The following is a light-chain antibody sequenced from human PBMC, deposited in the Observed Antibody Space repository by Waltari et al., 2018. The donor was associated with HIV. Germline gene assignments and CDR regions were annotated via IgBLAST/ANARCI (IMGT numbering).Light chain of an antibody. J-gene: IGLJ2*01. CDR2: QDS. Sequence: SYELTQPPSVSVSPGQTASITCSGDKLGDKYACWYQQKPGHSPVLVIYQDSKRPSGIPERFSGCKSGNTATLTLSGTQAMDEADYYCQAWDSSTAVFGGGTKLTVL. CDR1: KLGDKY. CDR3: QAWDSSTAV. V-gene: IGLV3-1*01.